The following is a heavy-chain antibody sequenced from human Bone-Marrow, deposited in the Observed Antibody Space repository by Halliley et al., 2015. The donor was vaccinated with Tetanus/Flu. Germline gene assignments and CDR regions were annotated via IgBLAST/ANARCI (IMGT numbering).Heavy chain of an antibody. Sequence: SLRLSCTASGFTFRNYDMNWVRQAPGKGLEWISYISGDFNSYIGSSDTTIYYADSVRGRFTISRDNDMHSLYLQMDSLGAEDTAVYYCARVAPYRSGHYPYYFDSWGKGTLVTVSP. J-gene: IGHJ4*02. CDR2: ISGDFNSYIGSSDTTI. CDR1: GFTFRNYD. V-gene: IGHV3-48*03. CDR3: ARVAPYRSGHYPYYFDS. D-gene: IGHD3-22*01.